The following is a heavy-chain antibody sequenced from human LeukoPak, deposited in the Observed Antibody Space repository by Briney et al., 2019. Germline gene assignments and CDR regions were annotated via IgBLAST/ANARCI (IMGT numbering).Heavy chain of an antibody. D-gene: IGHD2-21*01. J-gene: IGHJ6*02. V-gene: IGHV1-69*04. Sequence: ASVKVSCKASGGTFSSYAISWVRQAPGQGLEWMGRIIPILGIANYAQKFQGRVTITADKSTSTAYLELSSLRSEDTAVYYCSSPDWYYSGMTSGAKGPRSPSP. CDR2: IIPILGIA. CDR3: SSPDWYYSGMTS. CDR1: GGTFSSYA.